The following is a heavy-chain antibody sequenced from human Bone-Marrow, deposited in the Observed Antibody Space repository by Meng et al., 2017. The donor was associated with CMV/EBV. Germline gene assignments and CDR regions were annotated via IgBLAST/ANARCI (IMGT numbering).Heavy chain of an antibody. J-gene: IGHJ4*02. CDR3: VRWHSGHYY. D-gene: IGHD5-24*01. CDR1: GFTFSGST. CDR2: IRSRANNYAT. V-gene: IGHV3-73*01. Sequence: GESPKIPCAASGFTFSGSTMHWVRQASGKGLEWVGRIRSRANNYATAYAASVKGRFTISRDDSKNTAYLQMNSLRAEDTAVYYCVRWHSGHYYWGQGTLVTVSS.